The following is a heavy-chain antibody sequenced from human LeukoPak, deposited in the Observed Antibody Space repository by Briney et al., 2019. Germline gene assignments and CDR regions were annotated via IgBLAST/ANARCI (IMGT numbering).Heavy chain of an antibody. CDR2: IYHSGST. Sequence: PSETLSLTCAVSGGSISSSNWWSWVRQPPGKGLEWIGEIYHSGSTNYNPSLKSRVTISVDKSKNQFSLKLSSVTAADTAVYYCARKRVRDDSSGYYYNYWYFDLWGRGTLVTVSS. V-gene: IGHV4-4*02. J-gene: IGHJ2*01. CDR3: ARKRVRDDSSGYYYNYWYFDL. CDR1: GGSISSSNW. D-gene: IGHD3-22*01.